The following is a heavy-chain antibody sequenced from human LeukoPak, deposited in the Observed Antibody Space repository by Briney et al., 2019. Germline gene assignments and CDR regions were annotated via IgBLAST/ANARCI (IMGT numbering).Heavy chain of an antibody. D-gene: IGHD3-22*01. CDR1: GGSISSYY. CDR2: INHSGST. CDR3: ARRRVYYYDSSGYPFDY. Sequence: SETLSLTCTVSGGSISSYYWSWIRQPPGKGLEWIGEINHSGSTNYNPSLKSRVTISVDTSKNQFSLKLSSVTAADTAVYYCARRRVYYYDSSGYPFDYWGQGTLVTVSS. J-gene: IGHJ4*02. V-gene: IGHV4-34*01.